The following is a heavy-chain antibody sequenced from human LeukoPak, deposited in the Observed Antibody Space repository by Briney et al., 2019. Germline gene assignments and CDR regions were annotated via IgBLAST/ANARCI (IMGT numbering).Heavy chain of an antibody. CDR2: INHSGST. D-gene: IGHD4-17*01. CDR3: ARGARLYGDSLRY. J-gene: IGHJ4*02. Sequence: PSETLSLTCTVSGGSISGYYWSWIRQPPGKGLEWIGEINHSGSTNYNPSLKSRVTISVDTSKNQFSLKLSSVTAADTAVYYCARGARLYGDSLRYWGQGTLVTVSS. CDR1: GGSISGYY. V-gene: IGHV4-34*01.